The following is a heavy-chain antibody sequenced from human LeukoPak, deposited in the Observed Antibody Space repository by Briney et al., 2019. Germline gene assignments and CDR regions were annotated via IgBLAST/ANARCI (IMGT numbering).Heavy chain of an antibody. Sequence: SETLSLTCTVSGGSISSGGYYWSWIRQHPGKGLEWIGYIYYSGNTYYNPSLKSRVTISVDTSKNQFSLKLSFVTAADTAVYYCAGGGYCSGGSCYSSSVTTWGQGTLVTVSS. V-gene: IGHV4-31*03. J-gene: IGHJ5*02. D-gene: IGHD2-15*01. CDR3: AGGGYCSGGSCYSSSVTT. CDR1: GGSISSGGYY. CDR2: IYYSGNT.